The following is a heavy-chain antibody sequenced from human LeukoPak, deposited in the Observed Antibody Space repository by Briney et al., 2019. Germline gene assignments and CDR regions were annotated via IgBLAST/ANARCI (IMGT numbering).Heavy chain of an antibody. J-gene: IGHJ4*02. Sequence: SETLSLTCTVSGGSISSYYWSWIRQPPGKGLEWIGYIYYSGSTNYNPSLKSRVTISVDTSKNQFSLKLSSVTAADTAVCYCARHSTSIAAAGGYYFDYWGQGTLVTVSS. CDR2: IYYSGST. CDR3: ARHSTSIAAAGGYYFDY. V-gene: IGHV4-59*08. D-gene: IGHD6-13*01. CDR1: GGSISSYY.